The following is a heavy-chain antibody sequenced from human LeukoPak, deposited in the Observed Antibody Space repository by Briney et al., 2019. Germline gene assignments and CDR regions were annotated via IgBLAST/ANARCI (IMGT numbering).Heavy chain of an antibody. CDR2: IIPIFGTA. J-gene: IGHJ4*02. CDR3: ARVSYSSSWHDGY. V-gene: IGHV1-69*01. CDR1: GGTLSSYA. Sequence: SVKVSCKASGGTLSSYAISWVRQAPGQGLEWMGGIIPIFGTANYAQKFQGRVTITADESTSTAYMELSSLRSEDTAVYYCARVSYSSSWHDGYWGQGTLVTVSS. D-gene: IGHD6-13*01.